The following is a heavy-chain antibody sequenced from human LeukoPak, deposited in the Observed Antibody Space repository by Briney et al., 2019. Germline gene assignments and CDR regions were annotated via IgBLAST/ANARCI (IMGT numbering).Heavy chain of an antibody. D-gene: IGHD3-3*01. Sequence: PSETLSLTCTVSGGSISSSSYYWGWIRQPPGKGLEWIGSIYYSGSTYYNPSLKSRVTISVDTSKNQFSLKLSSVTAADTAVYYCARDDFWSGSFDYWGQGTLVTVSS. CDR2: IYYSGST. J-gene: IGHJ4*02. V-gene: IGHV4-39*07. CDR3: ARDDFWSGSFDY. CDR1: GGSISSSSYY.